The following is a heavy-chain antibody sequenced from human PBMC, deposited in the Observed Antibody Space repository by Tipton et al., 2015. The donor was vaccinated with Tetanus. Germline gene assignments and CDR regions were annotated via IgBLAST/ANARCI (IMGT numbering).Heavy chain of an antibody. CDR3: ARMQRYGMDV. Sequence: LRLSCTVSGGFISSYNYNWGWIRQPPGRGLQWIGNINYYGTTYYSPSPKSRVTMSVDPPKNQFSLRLNSVTAADTAVYYCARMQRYGMDVWGQGTTVTVSS. D-gene: IGHD6-25*01. CDR1: GGFISSYNYN. CDR2: INYYGTT. J-gene: IGHJ6*02. V-gene: IGHV4-39*07.